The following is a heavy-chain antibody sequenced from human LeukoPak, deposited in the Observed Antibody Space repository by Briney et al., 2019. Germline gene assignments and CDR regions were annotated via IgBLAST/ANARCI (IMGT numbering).Heavy chain of an antibody. CDR3: ASGVYGWGRTDY. Sequence: SETLSLTYTVSGGPISSYYWSWIRQPPGKGLEWIGYSYYSGSTNYNPSLKSRVTISVDTSKNQFSLKLSSVTAADTAVYYCASGVYGWGRTDYWGQGTLVTVSS. D-gene: IGHD3-10*01. CDR2: SYYSGST. J-gene: IGHJ4*02. V-gene: IGHV4-59*01. CDR1: GGPISSYY.